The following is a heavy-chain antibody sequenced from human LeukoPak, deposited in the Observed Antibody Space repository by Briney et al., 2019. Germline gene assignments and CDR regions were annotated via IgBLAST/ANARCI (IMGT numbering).Heavy chain of an antibody. Sequence: GGSLRLSCAASGFTFSSYSMNWVRQAPGKGLEWVSSISSSSSYIYYADSVKGRFTISRDNAKNSLFLQMNSLRAEDTAVYYCARDTSYYYDSSGFYTRSGHDYWGQGTLVTVSA. CDR3: ARDTSYYYDSSGFYTRSGHDY. D-gene: IGHD3-22*01. CDR2: ISSSSSYI. CDR1: GFTFSSYS. V-gene: IGHV3-21*04. J-gene: IGHJ4*02.